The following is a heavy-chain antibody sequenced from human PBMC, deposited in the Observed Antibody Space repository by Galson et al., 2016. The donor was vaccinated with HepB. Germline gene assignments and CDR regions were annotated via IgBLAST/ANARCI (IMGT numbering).Heavy chain of an antibody. Sequence: SLRLSCAVSGLSFQNYAMHWVRQAPGKGLEWVAFTSYDGSLTYYADSVKGRFTISGDKSKSALYLQMDSLRAEDTALYYCARDRGDGRLSRYHLNHGGQGTLVTVSS. V-gene: IGHV3-30*04. J-gene: IGHJ4*02. CDR1: GLSFQNYA. CDR3: ARDRGDGRLSRYHLNH. D-gene: IGHD1-14*01. CDR2: TSYDGSLT.